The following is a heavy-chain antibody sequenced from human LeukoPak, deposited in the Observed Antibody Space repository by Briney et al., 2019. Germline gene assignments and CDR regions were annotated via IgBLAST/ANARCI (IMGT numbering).Heavy chain of an antibody. CDR2: ISSNGGST. J-gene: IGHJ6*02. V-gene: IGHV3-64*01. Sequence: GGSLRLSCAASGFTFSSYAMHWVRQAPGKGLEYVSAISSNGGSTYYANSVKGRFTISRDNSKYKLYINMGSLRAEDMAVYYCASLDVWGQGTTVTVSS. CDR1: GFTFSSYA. CDR3: ASLDV.